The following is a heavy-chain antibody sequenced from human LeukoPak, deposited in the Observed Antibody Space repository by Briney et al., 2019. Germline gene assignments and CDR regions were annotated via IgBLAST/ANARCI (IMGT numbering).Heavy chain of an antibody. J-gene: IGHJ4*02. CDR3: ARQGSYFDY. CDR1: GYSFTSYG. Sequence: GESLKISYKGSGYSFTSYGIAWVRQMPGQGLEWMGIIYPGDSDTRYSPSFQGQVTISADKSISTAYLQWSSLKASDTAMYYCARQGSYFDYWAQGTLVTVSS. CDR2: IYPGDSDT. V-gene: IGHV5-51*01.